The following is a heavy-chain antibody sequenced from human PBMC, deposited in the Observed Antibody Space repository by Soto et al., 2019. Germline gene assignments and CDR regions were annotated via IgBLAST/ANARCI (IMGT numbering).Heavy chain of an antibody. Sequence: QVQLVESGGGVVQPGRSLRLSCAASGFTFSSYAMHWVRQAPGKGLEWVAVISYDGSNKYYADSVKGRFTISRDNSKNTLYLQMNSLRAEDTAVYYCARDNVVIPVAVAGNYYYYYYGMDVWGQGTTVTVSS. V-gene: IGHV3-30-3*01. D-gene: IGHD6-19*01. J-gene: IGHJ6*02. CDR2: ISYDGSNK. CDR1: GFTFSSYA. CDR3: ARDNVVIPVAVAGNYYYYYYGMDV.